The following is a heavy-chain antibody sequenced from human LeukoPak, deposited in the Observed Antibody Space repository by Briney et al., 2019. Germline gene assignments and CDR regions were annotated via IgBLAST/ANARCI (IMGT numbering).Heavy chain of an antibody. Sequence: GGSLRLSCAASGFTFSNAWMNWVRQAPGKGLEWVGRIKSKTDGGTTDYAAPVKGRFTVSRDDSKNTLYLQMNSLKTEDTAVYYCSTTYYYDSSEGYWGQGTLVTVSS. J-gene: IGHJ4*02. V-gene: IGHV3-15*07. D-gene: IGHD3-22*01. CDR2: IKSKTDGGTT. CDR3: STTYYYDSSEGY. CDR1: GFTFSNAW.